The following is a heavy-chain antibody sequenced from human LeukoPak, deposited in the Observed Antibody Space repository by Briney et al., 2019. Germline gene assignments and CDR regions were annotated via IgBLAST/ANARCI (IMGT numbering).Heavy chain of an antibody. Sequence: GGSLRLPCAASGFTFSSYAMSWVRQAPGKGLEWVSAISGSGGSTYYADSMKGRFTISRDNSKNTLYLQMNSLRAEDTAVHYCAKGDGDYLFDYWGQGTLVTVSS. D-gene: IGHD4-17*01. J-gene: IGHJ4*02. CDR2: ISGSGGST. V-gene: IGHV3-23*01. CDR1: GFTFSSYA. CDR3: AKGDGDYLFDY.